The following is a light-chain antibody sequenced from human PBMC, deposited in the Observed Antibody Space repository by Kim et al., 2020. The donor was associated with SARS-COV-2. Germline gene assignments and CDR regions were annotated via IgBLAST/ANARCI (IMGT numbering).Light chain of an antibody. CDR1: QDIRNH. Sequence: ASVGDRVTIPCRASQDIRNHLTWFQQKPGEAPKSLIYAASSLQSGVPSKFSGGGSGTDFTLTISSLQPEDFATYYCQQYHNYPLTFGGGTKVDIK. CDR3: QQYHNYPLT. J-gene: IGKJ4*01. V-gene: IGKV1-16*02. CDR2: AAS.